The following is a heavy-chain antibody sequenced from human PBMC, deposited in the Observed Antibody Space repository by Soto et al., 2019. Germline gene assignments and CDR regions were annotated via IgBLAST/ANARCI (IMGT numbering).Heavy chain of an antibody. Sequence: GSLRLSCAASGFTFGSYPMSWVRKAPGKGLEWVSGMSSIGGSIYNADSVKGRFTISRDNSKSTLYLQMNNLRVEDTAVYYCARDWSFDYWGQGA. CDR3: ARDWSFDY. CDR1: GFTFGSYP. D-gene: IGHD2-21*01. J-gene: IGHJ4*02. V-gene: IGHV3-23*01. CDR2: MSSIGGSI.